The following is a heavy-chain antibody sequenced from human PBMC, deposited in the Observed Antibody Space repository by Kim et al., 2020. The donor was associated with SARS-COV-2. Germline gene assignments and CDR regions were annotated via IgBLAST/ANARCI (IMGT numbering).Heavy chain of an antibody. J-gene: IGHJ6*02. Sequence: SETLSLTCTVSGGSISSYYWSWIRQPPGKGLEWIGYIYYSGSTNYNPSLKSRVTISVDTSKNQFSLKLSSVTAADTAVYYCARDLGVKPEGGIRYYYSGMDVWGQGTTVTVSS. CDR1: GGSISSYY. D-gene: IGHD3-3*01. CDR2: IYYSGST. V-gene: IGHV4-59*13. CDR3: ARDLGVKPEGGIRYYYSGMDV.